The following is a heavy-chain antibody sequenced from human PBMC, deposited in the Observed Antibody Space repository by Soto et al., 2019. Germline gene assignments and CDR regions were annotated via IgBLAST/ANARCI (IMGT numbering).Heavy chain of an antibody. CDR2: IYHSGST. D-gene: IGHD6-13*01. J-gene: IGHJ4*02. V-gene: IGHV4-4*02. Sequence: SETLSLTCAVSGGSISSSNWWSWVRQPPGKGLEWIGEIYHSGSTNYNPSLKSRVTISVDKSKNQFSLKLSSVTAADTAVYYCARLGVAAAGMPDYWGQGTLVTVSS. CDR1: GGSISSSNW. CDR3: ARLGVAAAGMPDY.